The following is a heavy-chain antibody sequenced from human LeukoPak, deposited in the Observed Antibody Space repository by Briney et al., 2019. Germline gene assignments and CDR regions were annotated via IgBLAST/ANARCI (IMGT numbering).Heavy chain of an antibody. J-gene: IGHJ6*04. CDR2: INSDGSST. CDR1: GFTLSNYW. V-gene: IGHV3-74*01. Sequence: GGSLRLSCAASGFTLSNYWMQWVRQAPGKGLVWVSRINSDGSSTSYADSVKGRFTISRDNAKNSLYLQMNSLRAEDTAVYYCAELGITMIGGVWGKGTTVTISS. D-gene: IGHD3-10*02. CDR3: AELGITMIGGV.